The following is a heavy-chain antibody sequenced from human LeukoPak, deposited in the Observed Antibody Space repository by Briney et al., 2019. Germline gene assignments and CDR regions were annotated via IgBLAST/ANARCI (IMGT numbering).Heavy chain of an antibody. D-gene: IGHD3-22*01. Sequence: ASVKVSCKASGYTFTGYYIHWVRQAPGHGLEWMGWINPNSGGTNYAQQFQGRVTMTRDTSISTAYMELSRLRSDDTAMYYCARVKNYYDSSGYLYYFDYWGQGTLVTVSS. J-gene: IGHJ4*02. CDR2: INPNSGGT. CDR3: ARVKNYYDSSGYLYYFDY. CDR1: GYTFTGYY. V-gene: IGHV1-2*02.